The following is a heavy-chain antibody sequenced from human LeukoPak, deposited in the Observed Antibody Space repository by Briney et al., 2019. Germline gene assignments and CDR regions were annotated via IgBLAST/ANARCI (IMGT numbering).Heavy chain of an antibody. CDR3: AREAYDSSGYHVRRRYYFDY. Sequence: HSGGSLRLSCAASGFTVSSNYMSWVRQAPGKGLEWVSVIYSGGSTYYADSVKGRFTISRDNSKNTLYLQMNSLRAEDTAVYYCAREAYDSSGYHVRRRYYFDYWGQGTLVTVSS. J-gene: IGHJ4*02. V-gene: IGHV3-53*01. CDR2: IYSGGST. CDR1: GFTVSSNY. D-gene: IGHD3-22*01.